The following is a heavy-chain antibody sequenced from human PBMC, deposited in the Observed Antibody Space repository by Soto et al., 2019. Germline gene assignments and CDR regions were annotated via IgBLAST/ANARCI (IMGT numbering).Heavy chain of an antibody. CDR3: ASGHCSGDCYSDY. Sequence: QVQLVQSGAEVKEPGASVKVSCKASGYTFTNYPMHWVRQAPEQGPEWLGWISTGNGNTKWSQKFQGRVTITWDTSATTTYIELSSLRSEDTAVYYCASGHCSGDCYSDYWGQGTLVTVSS. J-gene: IGHJ4*02. CDR2: ISTGNGNT. CDR1: GYTFTNYP. D-gene: IGHD2-21*02. V-gene: IGHV1-3*04.